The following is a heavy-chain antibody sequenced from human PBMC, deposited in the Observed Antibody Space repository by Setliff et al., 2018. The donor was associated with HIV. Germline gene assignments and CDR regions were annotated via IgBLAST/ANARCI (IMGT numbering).Heavy chain of an antibody. D-gene: IGHD3-16*01. V-gene: IGHV3-74*01. Sequence: PGGSLRLSCAASGFTFSSYWMHWVRQVPGKGLMWVSRINGDESRTDYADSVKGRFTISRDNAKNTLYLQMNSLRDEDTAAYHCAREINTLQGEWFDPRGQGTLVTVSS. CDR2: INGDESRT. J-gene: IGHJ5*02. CDR1: GFTFSSYW. CDR3: AREINTLQGEWFDP.